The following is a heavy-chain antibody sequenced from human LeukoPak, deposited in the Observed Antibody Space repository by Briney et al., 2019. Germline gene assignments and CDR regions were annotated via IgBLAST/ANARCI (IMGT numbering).Heavy chain of an antibody. CDR1: GFTFNDYA. V-gene: IGHV3-43*02. J-gene: IGHJ4*02. D-gene: IGHD3-22*01. CDR2: ISGDGGST. Sequence: GGSLRLSCAASGFTFNDYAMHWVRQAPGKGLEWVSLISGDGGSTNYADSVKGRFTISRDNSKNSLYLQINSPRTDDTALYYCARAIGLHFYDRSGYKSWYYFASWGLGTLFTVSS. CDR3: ARAIGLHFYDRSGYKSWYYFAS.